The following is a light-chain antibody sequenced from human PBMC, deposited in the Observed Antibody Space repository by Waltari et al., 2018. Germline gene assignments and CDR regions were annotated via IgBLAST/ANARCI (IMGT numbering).Light chain of an antibody. CDR3: SFYTSSSLV. CDR2: DVS. V-gene: IGLV2-14*03. J-gene: IGLJ2*01. Sequence: QSAQTQPASVSGSPGQSITISCAGTSSDAGRYNYYSWYQQHPGKAPTLLIYDVSYRPSGVSNRFSGSKSGNAASLTISGLQAEDEADYYCSFYTSSSLVFGGGTKLTVL. CDR1: SSDAGRYNY.